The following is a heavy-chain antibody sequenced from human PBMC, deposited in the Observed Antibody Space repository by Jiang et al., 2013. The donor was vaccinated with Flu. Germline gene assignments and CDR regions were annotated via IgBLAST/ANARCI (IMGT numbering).Heavy chain of an antibody. D-gene: IGHD6-13*01. Sequence: GLVKPSETLSLTCTVSGGSISSSSYYWGWIRQPPGKGLEWIGSIYYSGSTYYNPSLKSRVTISVDTSKNQFSLKLSSVTAADTAVYYCARHRGGGGSSSWSDFDYWGQGTLVTVSS. CDR1: GGSISSSSYY. V-gene: IGHV4-39*01. CDR3: ARHRGGGGSSSWSDFDY. CDR2: IYYSGST. J-gene: IGHJ4*02.